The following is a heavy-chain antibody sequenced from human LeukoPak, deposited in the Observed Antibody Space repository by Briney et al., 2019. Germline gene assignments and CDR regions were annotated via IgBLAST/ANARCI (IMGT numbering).Heavy chain of an antibody. V-gene: IGHV3-33*01. J-gene: IGHJ4*02. CDR1: GFTFSSYG. CDR2: IWYDGSNK. CDR3: ARRYCSSTSCQKIRAYYFDY. D-gene: IGHD2-2*01. Sequence: GGSLRLSCAASGFTFSSYGMRWVRQAPGKGLEWVAVIWYDGSNKYYADSVKGRFTISRDNSKNTLYLQMNSLRAEDTAVYYCARRYCSSTSCQKIRAYYFDYWGQGTLVTVSS.